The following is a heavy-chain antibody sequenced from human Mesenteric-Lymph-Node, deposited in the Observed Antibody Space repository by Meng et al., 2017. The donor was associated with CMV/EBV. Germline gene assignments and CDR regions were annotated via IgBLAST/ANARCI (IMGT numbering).Heavy chain of an antibody. J-gene: IGHJ6*02. CDR3: ARVTQLWTYYYGMDV. CDR1: GFTFSSYE. D-gene: IGHD5-18*01. CDR2: ISSSGSTI. Sequence: SLKISCAASGFTFSSYEMNWVRQAPGKGLEWVSYISSSGSTIYYADSVKGRFTISRDNAKNSLYLQMNSLRAEDTAVYYCARVTQLWTYYYGMDVWGQGTTVTVSS. V-gene: IGHV3-48*03.